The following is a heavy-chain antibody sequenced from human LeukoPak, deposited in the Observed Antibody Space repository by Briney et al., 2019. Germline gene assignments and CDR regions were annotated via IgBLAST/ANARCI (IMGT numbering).Heavy chain of an antibody. Sequence: PGGSLRLSCAASGFTFSSYAMGWARQLPGRGREWVSAISGSGGSTYYADPVKGRFTISRDNSKNTLYLQMNSLRAEDTAVYYCAKDILTGYETFDYWGQGTLVTVSS. D-gene: IGHD3-9*01. CDR2: ISGSGGST. CDR3: AKDILTGYETFDY. V-gene: IGHV3-23*01. J-gene: IGHJ4*02. CDR1: GFTFSSYA.